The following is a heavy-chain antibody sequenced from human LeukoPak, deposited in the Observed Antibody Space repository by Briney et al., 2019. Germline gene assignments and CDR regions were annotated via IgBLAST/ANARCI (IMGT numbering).Heavy chain of an antibody. V-gene: IGHV3-48*03. CDR3: ARDYYDSSGYWYYFDY. Sequence: PGGSLRLSCAASGFTFSNYEMNWVRQAPGKGLEWVSYISSSGSTIYYADSVKGRFTISRDNAKNSLYLQMNSLRAEDTAVYYCARDYYDSSGYWYYFDYWGQGTLVTVSS. CDR1: GFTFSNYE. D-gene: IGHD3-22*01. J-gene: IGHJ4*02. CDR2: ISSSGSTI.